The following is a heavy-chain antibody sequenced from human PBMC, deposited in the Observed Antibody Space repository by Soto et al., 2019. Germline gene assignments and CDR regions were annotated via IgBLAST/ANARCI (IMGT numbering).Heavy chain of an antibody. Sequence: PGGSLRLSCAASGFTFSSSAMSWVRQAPGKGLEWVSLISGSGDTTYYADSVKGRFTISRDNSKNTLYLLLNSLRAEDAAVYYCAVGLAAAGPFDYWGQGTLVTVSS. D-gene: IGHD6-13*01. CDR1: GFTFSSSA. CDR2: ISGSGDTT. V-gene: IGHV3-23*01. J-gene: IGHJ4*02. CDR3: AVGLAAAGPFDY.